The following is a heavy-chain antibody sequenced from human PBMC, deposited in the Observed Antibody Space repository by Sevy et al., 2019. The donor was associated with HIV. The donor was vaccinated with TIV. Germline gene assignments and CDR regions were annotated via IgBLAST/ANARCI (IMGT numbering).Heavy chain of an antibody. CDR3: AKRRVQSGLSGGGANYGWDV. V-gene: IGHV3-23*01. CDR1: GFTVSANY. Sequence: GGSLRLSCAVSGFTVSANYMTWVRQAPGKGLEWVSTLIGGGSRTYYADSVTGRFTISRDNSRNTLYLQMNSLRAEDTAVYYCAKRRVQSGLSGGGANYGWDVCGQGTTVTVSS. D-gene: IGHD2-8*02. CDR2: LIGGGSRT. J-gene: IGHJ6*02.